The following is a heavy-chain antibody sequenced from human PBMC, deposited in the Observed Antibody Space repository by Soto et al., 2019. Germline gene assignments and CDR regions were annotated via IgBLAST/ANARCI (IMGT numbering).Heavy chain of an antibody. J-gene: IGHJ4*02. CDR1: GGSISSDRYY. V-gene: IGHV4-31*03. CDR3: ARSLHYDISGSSDY. CDR2: IYYSGST. D-gene: IGHD3-22*01. Sequence: PSEALSRTCTLSGGSISSDRYYWSWIRQHPGKGLEWIGYIYYSGSTFYNPSLKSRVTISRTTSKNQFSLKLSSVTAADTAVYYCARSLHYDISGSSDYWRERPLVT.